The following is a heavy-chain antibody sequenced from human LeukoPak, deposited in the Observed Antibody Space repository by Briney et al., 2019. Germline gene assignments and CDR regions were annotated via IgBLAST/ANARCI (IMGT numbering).Heavy chain of an antibody. J-gene: IGHJ4*02. CDR3: ARDGRLLGSYDSCYDV. CDR1: GFTFSSYA. CDR2: ISGRGGST. D-gene: IGHD3-9*01. Sequence: SGGSLRLSCAASGFTFSSYAMGWVRQAPGKGLDWVSGISGRGGSTYYADSVKGRLTISRDDSKNTLYLQMNSLRAEDTAVYYCARDGRLLGSYDSCYDVWGQGTLVTVSS. V-gene: IGHV3-23*01.